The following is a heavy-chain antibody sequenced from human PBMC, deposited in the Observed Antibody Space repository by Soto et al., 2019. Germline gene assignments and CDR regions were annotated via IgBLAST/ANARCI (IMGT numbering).Heavy chain of an antibody. CDR2: IYYSGST. D-gene: IGHD6-19*01. CDR3: ARERGGIAVAGTPFWFDP. V-gene: IGHV4-59*01. CDR1: GGSISSYY. Sequence: QVQLQESGPGLVKPSETLSLTCTVSGGSISSYYWSWIRQPPGKGLEWIGYIYYSGSTSYNPSLKSRVTISVDTSKNQFSLKLSSVTAADTAVYYCARERGGIAVAGTPFWFDPWGQGTLVTVSS. J-gene: IGHJ5*02.